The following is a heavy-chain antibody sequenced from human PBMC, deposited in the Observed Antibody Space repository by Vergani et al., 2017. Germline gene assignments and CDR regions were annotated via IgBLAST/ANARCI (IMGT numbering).Heavy chain of an antibody. CDR2: SKPKTEGGTT. J-gene: IGHJ4*02. Sequence: VNLVGSGGGVVQPGRSLRLSCATYGFIFQNYTMHWVRQSPGKGLEYIGLSKPKTEGGTTHYNAAMKGRVTISRDDSKSVLFLEMTNLAPEDTAVYYCWDTNYANSWDFWGQGSLVTVSS. CDR3: WDTNYANSWDF. CDR1: GFIFQNYT. V-gene: IGHV3-15*05. D-gene: IGHD2-8*01.